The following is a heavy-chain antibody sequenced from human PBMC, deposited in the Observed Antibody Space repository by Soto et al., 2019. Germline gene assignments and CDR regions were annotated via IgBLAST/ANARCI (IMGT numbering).Heavy chain of an antibody. CDR1: GGSISSYY. CDR3: ARGQDNSGRYGVYYYYYGMDG. J-gene: IGHJ6*02. Sequence: SETLSLTCTVSGGSISSYYWSWIRQPAGKGLEWIGRIYTSGSTNYSPSLKSRVTMSVDTSKNQFSLKLSSVTAADTAVYYCARGQDNSGRYGVYYYYYGMDGLGQGTTGTVSS. V-gene: IGHV4-4*07. D-gene: IGHD6-19*01. CDR2: IYTSGST.